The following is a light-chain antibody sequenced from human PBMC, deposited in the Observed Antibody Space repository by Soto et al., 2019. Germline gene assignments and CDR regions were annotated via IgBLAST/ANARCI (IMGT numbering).Light chain of an antibody. CDR3: QQSFSSPFT. V-gene: IGKV1-39*01. CDR2: AAS. J-gene: IGKJ3*01. Sequence: DIQMTQSPSSLSASVGDRVSITCRASQSIRSHLNWYQHKPGKAPKVLIYAASSLQGGVPSRFSGSGSGTDFTLTIKSLQPEDFATYFCQQSFSSPFTFGPGTKVDVK. CDR1: QSIRSH.